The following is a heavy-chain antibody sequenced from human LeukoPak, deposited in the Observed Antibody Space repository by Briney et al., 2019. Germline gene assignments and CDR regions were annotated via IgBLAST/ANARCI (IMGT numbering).Heavy chain of an antibody. V-gene: IGHV4-34*01. CDR3: ARLDSWSSVDF. CDR2: INHSGRT. CDR1: SGSFSDYS. D-gene: IGHD6-6*01. Sequence: SETLSLTCAVYSGSFSDYSWTWIRQPPGKGLEWIGEINHSGRTNYNPSLKSRVTLSVDTYKKQFSLRLRSVTAADTAVYFCARLDSWSSVDFWGQGALVTVSS. J-gene: IGHJ4*02.